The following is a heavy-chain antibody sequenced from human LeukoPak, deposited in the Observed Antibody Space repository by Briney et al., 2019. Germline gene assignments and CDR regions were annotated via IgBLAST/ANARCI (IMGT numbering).Heavy chain of an antibody. Sequence: ASVKVSCKASGGTFSSYAISWVRQAPGQGLEWMGGIIPIFDTANYAQKFQGRVTITADKSTSTAYMELSSLRSEDTAVYYCASGNGCYDYVWGTPYFDYWGQGTLVTVSS. CDR1: GGTFSSYA. CDR3: ASGNGCYDYVWGTPYFDY. J-gene: IGHJ4*02. D-gene: IGHD3-16*01. V-gene: IGHV1-69*06. CDR2: IIPIFDTA.